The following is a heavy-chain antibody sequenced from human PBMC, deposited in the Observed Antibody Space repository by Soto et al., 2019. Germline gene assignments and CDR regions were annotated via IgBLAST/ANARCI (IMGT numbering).Heavy chain of an antibody. J-gene: IGHJ6*02. CDR2: IRSKTSGGTT. D-gene: IGHD6-19*01. CDR3: NGQWRPVAGNYYYGMDV. CDR1: GFTFGDYA. V-gene: IGHV3-49*04. Sequence: GGSLRLSCTASGFTFGDYAMSWVRQAPGKGLEWVGFIRSKTSGGTTEYAASVKGRFTISRDDSKSIAYLQMNSLKTEDTAVYYCNGQWRPVAGNYYYGMDVWGQGTTVTVSS.